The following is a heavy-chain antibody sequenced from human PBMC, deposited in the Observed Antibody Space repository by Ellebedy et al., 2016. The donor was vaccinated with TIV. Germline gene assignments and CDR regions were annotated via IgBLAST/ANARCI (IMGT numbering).Heavy chain of an antibody. D-gene: IGHD3-9*01. CDR3: ARHPSTYYDILTGYYKHSWRDWYFDL. V-gene: IGHV4-59*08. J-gene: IGHJ2*01. CDR2: IYYSGST. Sequence: GSLRLSCTVSGGSISSYYWSWIRQPPGKGLEWIGYIYYSGSTNYNPSLKSRVTISVDTSKNQFSLKLSSVTAADTAVYYCARHPSTYYDILTGYYKHSWRDWYFDLWGRGTLVTVSS. CDR1: GGSISSYY.